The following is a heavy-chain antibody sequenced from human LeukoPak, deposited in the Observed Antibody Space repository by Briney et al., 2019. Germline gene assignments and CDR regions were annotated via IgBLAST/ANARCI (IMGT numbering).Heavy chain of an antibody. CDR3: ASDNYGGPSY. Sequence: GGSLRLSCAVSGITLSNYGMSWVRQAPGRGLEWVAGISDSGGRTNYADSVKGRFTISRDNAKNSLYLQMNSLRAEDTAVYYCASDNYGGPSYWGQGTLVTVSS. CDR2: ISDSGGRT. V-gene: IGHV3-23*01. J-gene: IGHJ4*02. D-gene: IGHD2-21*01. CDR1: GITLSNYG.